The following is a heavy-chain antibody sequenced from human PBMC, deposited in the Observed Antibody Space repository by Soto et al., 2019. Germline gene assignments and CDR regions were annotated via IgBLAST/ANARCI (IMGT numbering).Heavy chain of an antibody. CDR3: ARDRAIVVVTATHYFDY. D-gene: IGHD2-21*02. Sequence: ASVKVSCKASGYTFTSYGISWVRQARGQGLEWMGWISAYNGNTNYAQKLQGRVTMTTDTSTSTAYMELRSLRSDDTAVYYCARDRAIVVVTATHYFDYWGQGTLVTVSS. J-gene: IGHJ4*02. CDR1: GYTFTSYG. CDR2: ISAYNGNT. V-gene: IGHV1-18*01.